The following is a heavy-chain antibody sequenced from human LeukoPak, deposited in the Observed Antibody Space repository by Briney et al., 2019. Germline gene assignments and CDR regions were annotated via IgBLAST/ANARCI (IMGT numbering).Heavy chain of an antibody. CDR1: GVTFSRHV. Sequence: PGGSLRLSCAASGVTFSRHVMRWVRQAPGKGLEWVAFIPSDGSNNYYADSVKGRFTISRDNSKNTLYLQMNSLRAEDTAVYYCARDATMVPLYYYYYMDVWGKGTTVTVSS. D-gene: IGHD3-10*01. CDR3: ARDATMVPLYYYYYMDV. V-gene: IGHV3-30*02. J-gene: IGHJ6*03. CDR2: IPSDGSNN.